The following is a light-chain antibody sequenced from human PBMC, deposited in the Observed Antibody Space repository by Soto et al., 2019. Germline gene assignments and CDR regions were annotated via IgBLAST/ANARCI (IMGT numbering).Light chain of an antibody. Sequence: QSVLSQPPSGSGTPGQRVTISCSGSSSNIGDNTVNWYKQLPGAAPKLLIYTNNQRPAGAPDRISGSKSGTSASLAISGLQSEDEADYYCATWDDSLNGWVFGGGTKLTVL. J-gene: IGLJ3*02. V-gene: IGLV1-44*01. CDR2: TNN. CDR1: SSNIGDNT. CDR3: ATWDDSLNGWV.